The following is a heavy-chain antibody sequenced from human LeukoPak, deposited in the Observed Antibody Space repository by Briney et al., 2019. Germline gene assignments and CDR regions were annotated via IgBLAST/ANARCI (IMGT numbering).Heavy chain of an antibody. D-gene: IGHD3-10*01. J-gene: IGHJ6*02. Sequence: SVKVSCKASGGTFSSYAISWVRQAPGQGLEWMGGIIPIFGTANYAQKFQGRVTITADESTSTAYMELSSLRSEDTAVYYCAREGFGGSKSYYYYGMDVWGQGTTVTVSS. V-gene: IGHV1-69*13. CDR1: GGTFSSYA. CDR3: AREGFGGSKSYYYYGMDV. CDR2: IIPIFGTA.